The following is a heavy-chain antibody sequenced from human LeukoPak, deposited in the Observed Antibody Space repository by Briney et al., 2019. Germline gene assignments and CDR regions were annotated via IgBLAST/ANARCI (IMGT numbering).Heavy chain of an antibody. J-gene: IGHJ4*02. Sequence: GGSLRLSCAASGFTFSSYSMNWVRQAPGKGLEWVAVISYDGSNKYYADSVKGRFTISRDKSKNTLYLQMNSLRAEDTAVYYCARDGPIAVAGTGFDYWGQGTLVTVSS. CDR2: ISYDGSNK. V-gene: IGHV3-30*03. CDR1: GFTFSSYS. D-gene: IGHD6-19*01. CDR3: ARDGPIAVAGTGFDY.